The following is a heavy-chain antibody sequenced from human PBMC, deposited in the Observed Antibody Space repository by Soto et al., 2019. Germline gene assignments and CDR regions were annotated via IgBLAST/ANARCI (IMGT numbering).Heavy chain of an antibody. CDR1: GFSLTTTGVG. CDR2: NYWDDDN. D-gene: IGHD6-13*01. J-gene: IGHJ4*02. V-gene: IGHV2-5*02. Sequence: QITLKESGPTLVKPTQTLTLTCTFSGFSLTTTGVGVGWIRQPPGKALEWLALNYWDDDNHYSPSLKSRLTITRDTSKNQVVLTMTNMDPVDTATYYCANRIGATGTFHSWGRGTLVTVSS. CDR3: ANRIGATGTFHS.